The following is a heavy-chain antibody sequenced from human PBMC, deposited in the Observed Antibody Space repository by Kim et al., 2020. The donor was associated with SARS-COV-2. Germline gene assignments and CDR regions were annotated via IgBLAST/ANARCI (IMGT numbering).Heavy chain of an antibody. D-gene: IGHD1-1*01. CDR3: TTDPWETGTDSDAFDI. CDR1: GFTFNNAW. CDR2: IKSKTDGGTT. J-gene: IGHJ3*02. V-gene: IGHV3-15*01. Sequence: GGSLRLSCAASGFTFNNAWMSWVRQAPGKGLEWVGRIKSKTDGGTTDYAAPVKGRFTISRDDSKNTLYLQMNSLKTEDTAVYYCTTDPWETGTDSDAFDIWGQGTMVTVSS.